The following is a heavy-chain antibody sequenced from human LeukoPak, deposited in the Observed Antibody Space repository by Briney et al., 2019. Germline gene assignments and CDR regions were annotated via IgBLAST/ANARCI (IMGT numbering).Heavy chain of an antibody. D-gene: IGHD6-13*01. CDR3: ARGVYIAAAQYTY. Sequence: SETLSLTCTVSGGSISSYYWSWIRQPPGKGLEWIGYIYYSGTTNYNPSLKSRVTISVDTSKNQFSLKLSSVTAADTAVYYCARGVYIAAAQYTYWGQGTLVTVSS. J-gene: IGHJ4*02. V-gene: IGHV4-59*01. CDR2: IYYSGTT. CDR1: GGSISSYY.